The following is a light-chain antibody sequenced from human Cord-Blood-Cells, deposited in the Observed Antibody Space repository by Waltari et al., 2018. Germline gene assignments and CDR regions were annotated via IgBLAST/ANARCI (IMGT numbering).Light chain of an antibody. V-gene: IGLV3-9*01. J-gene: IGLJ3*02. CDR2: RDS. CDR3: QVWDSSTAWV. Sequence: SYALTQPLSVSVALGQTARITCGGNNIGSKNVHWYQQKPGQAPVLVSYRDSNRPSGIPERFSGSNSGNTATLTISRAQAGDEADYYCQVWDSSTAWVFGGGTKLTVL. CDR1: NIGSKN.